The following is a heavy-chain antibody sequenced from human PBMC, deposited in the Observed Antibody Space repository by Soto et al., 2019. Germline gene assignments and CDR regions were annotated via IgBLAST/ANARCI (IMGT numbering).Heavy chain of an antibody. V-gene: IGHV3-20*01. CDR1: GFTFDDYG. Sequence: ESGGGVVRPGGSLRLSCAASGFTFDDYGMSWVRQAPGKGLEWVSGINWNGGSTGYADSVKGRFTISRDNAKNSLYLQMNSLRAEDTALYHCARDLEGYCSGGSCYENDYWGQGTLVTVSS. D-gene: IGHD2-15*01. CDR2: INWNGGST. J-gene: IGHJ4*02. CDR3: ARDLEGYCSGGSCYENDY.